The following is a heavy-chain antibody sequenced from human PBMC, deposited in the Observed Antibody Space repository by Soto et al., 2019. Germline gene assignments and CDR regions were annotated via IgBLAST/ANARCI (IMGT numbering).Heavy chain of an antibody. J-gene: IGHJ5*01. CDR2: IYNSRST. D-gene: IGHD3-10*01. CDR1: RGSVSSDLFY. Sequence: QVQLQESGPGLLRPSETLSLTCAVSRGSVSSDLFYWSWIRQPPGKGMEWIGYIYNSRSTNYNTSSNSRVTMSLDTPNYQFCLKLTSVTAADTAVYYCAREKRAGNWVDSWGQGTLVTVSS. CDR3: AREKRAGNWVDS. V-gene: IGHV4-61*01.